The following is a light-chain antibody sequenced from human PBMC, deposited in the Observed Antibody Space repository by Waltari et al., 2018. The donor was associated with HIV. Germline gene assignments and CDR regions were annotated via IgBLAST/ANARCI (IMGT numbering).Light chain of an antibody. CDR1: TTAVNSVHS. CDR2: DTS. V-gene: IGLV7-46*01. Sequence: QAVVTQEPSLTVSPGGTVTLTCGPSTTAVNSVHSPSWFQHKPGQAPRTLIYDTSNKPSLTPARFSGSLLGGKAALTLSGAQPEDEAEYYCLLSYSGARVFGGGTKLTVL. J-gene: IGLJ3*02. CDR3: LLSYSGARV.